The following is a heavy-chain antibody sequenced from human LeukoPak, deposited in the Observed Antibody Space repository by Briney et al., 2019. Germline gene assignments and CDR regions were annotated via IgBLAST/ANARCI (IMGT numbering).Heavy chain of an antibody. V-gene: IGHV3-30*02. CDR3: AKDLGDWFDP. Sequence: GGSLRLSCAASGFIFSNYGMHWVRQAPGKGLEWVSFIRYDGSHKHYADSVKGRFTISRENSKKTLYLQMNSLRPEDTAMYYCAKDLGDWFDPWGQGTLVTVSS. D-gene: IGHD7-27*01. J-gene: IGHJ5*02. CDR1: GFIFSNYG. CDR2: IRYDGSHK.